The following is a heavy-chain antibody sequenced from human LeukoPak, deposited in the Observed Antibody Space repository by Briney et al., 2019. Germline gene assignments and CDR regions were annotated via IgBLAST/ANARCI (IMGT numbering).Heavy chain of an antibody. Sequence: GGSLRLSCAASGFTFSSYWMNWARQAPGKGLEWVAVISYDGNHKYYGDFVKGRFTISRDNYRNTLYLQMDSLKTEDTAVYYCAKGELHFNTCSFDYWGQGTLVTVSS. J-gene: IGHJ4*02. CDR3: AKGELHFNTCSFDY. CDR2: ISYDGNHK. CDR1: GFTFSSYW. V-gene: IGHV3-30*18. D-gene: IGHD1-26*01.